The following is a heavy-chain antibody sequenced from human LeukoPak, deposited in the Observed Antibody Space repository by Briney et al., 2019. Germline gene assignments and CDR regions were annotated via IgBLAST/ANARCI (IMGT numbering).Heavy chain of an antibody. CDR2: ISGSGGST. V-gene: IGHV3-23*01. J-gene: IGHJ2*01. D-gene: IGHD5-18*01. CDR3: AKDRPASRYSYAATGYFDL. Sequence: PGGSLRLSCAASGFTFSSYNMNWVRQAPGKGLEWVSAISGSGGSTYYADSVKGRFTISRDNSKNTLYLQMNSLRAEDTAVYYCAKDRPASRYSYAATGYFDLWGRGTLVTVSS. CDR1: GFTFSSYN.